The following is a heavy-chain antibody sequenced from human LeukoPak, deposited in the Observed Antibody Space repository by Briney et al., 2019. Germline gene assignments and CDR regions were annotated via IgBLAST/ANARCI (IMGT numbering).Heavy chain of an antibody. CDR3: ARLRSGFTVDY. CDR1: GFTVSGNY. J-gene: IGHJ4*02. V-gene: IGHV3-53*01. CDR2: IYSAGNT. Sequence: GGSLRLSCAASGFTVSGNYMSWVRQAPGKGLEWVSAIYSAGNTYYADSVKGRFTTSRDNSKNTLYLQMNSLRTEDTAVYYCARLRSGFTVDYWGQGTLVTVSS. D-gene: IGHD3-22*01.